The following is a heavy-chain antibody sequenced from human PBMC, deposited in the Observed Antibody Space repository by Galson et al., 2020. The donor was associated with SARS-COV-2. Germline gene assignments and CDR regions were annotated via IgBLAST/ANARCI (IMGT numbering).Heavy chain of an antibody. J-gene: IGHJ4*02. Sequence: SETLSLTCTVSGGSISSGSYYWNWIRQPAGKGLEWIGRIYTGGSTSYNPSLKSRVTISVDTSKNQFSLKLSSVTAADTAVYYCARESRWELYFDHWGQGTLVTVSS. CDR1: GGSISSGSYY. CDR2: IYTGGST. CDR3: ARESRWELYFDH. V-gene: IGHV4-61*02. D-gene: IGHD1-26*01.